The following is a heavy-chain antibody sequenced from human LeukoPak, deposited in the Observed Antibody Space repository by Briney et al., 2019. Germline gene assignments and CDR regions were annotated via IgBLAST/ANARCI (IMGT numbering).Heavy chain of an antibody. CDR3: ARERWYGSGSYWPKYFDY. Sequence: SETLSLTCTVSGGSISSYYWSWIRQPAGKGLEWLGRIYTSGSTNYNPSLKSRVTMSVDTSKNQFSLKLSSVTAADTAVYYCARERWYGSGSYWPKYFDYWGQGTLVTVSS. V-gene: IGHV4-4*07. D-gene: IGHD3-10*01. CDR2: IYTSGST. J-gene: IGHJ4*02. CDR1: GGSISSYY.